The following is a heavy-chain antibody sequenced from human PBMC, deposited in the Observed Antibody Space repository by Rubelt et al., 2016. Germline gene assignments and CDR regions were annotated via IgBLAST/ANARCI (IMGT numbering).Heavy chain of an antibody. D-gene: IGHD5-24*01. J-gene: IGHJ6*02. V-gene: IGHV4-34*01. Sequence: QVQLQQWGAGLLKPSETLSLTCAVYGGSFSGYYWSWIRQPPGKGLEWIGEINHSGSTNYNPSLKSRVTISVDTSKNQFSLKRGSAAAAETAVYYCARMAGNYYGMDVGGQGTTVTVSS. CDR2: INHSGST. CDR3: ARMAGNYYGMDV. CDR1: GGSFSGYY.